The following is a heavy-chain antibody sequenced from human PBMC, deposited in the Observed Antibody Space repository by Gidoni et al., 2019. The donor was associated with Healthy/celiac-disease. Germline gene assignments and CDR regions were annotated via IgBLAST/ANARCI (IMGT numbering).Heavy chain of an antibody. CDR2: FDPEDGET. Sequence: QVQLVQSGAEVKKPGASVKVSCKVSGYTLTELSMHWVRQAPGKGLEWMGGFDPEDGETIYAQKFQGRVTMTEDTSTDTAYMELSSLRSEDTAVYYCATADCSSTSCYPYYYYGMDVWGQGTTVTVSS. V-gene: IGHV1-24*01. J-gene: IGHJ6*02. CDR3: ATADCSSTSCYPYYYYGMDV. D-gene: IGHD2-2*01. CDR1: GYTLTELS.